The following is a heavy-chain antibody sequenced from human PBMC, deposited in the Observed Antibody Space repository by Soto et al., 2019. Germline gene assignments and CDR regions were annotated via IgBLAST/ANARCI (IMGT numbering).Heavy chain of an antibody. CDR2: IYFSVTT. Sequence: QVQLQESGPGLVKPSQTLSLTCTVSGGSISSGGYYWSWIRQYPVKGLDWIGYIYFSVTTYYNTSLKSRVPISLDTSKNKFSLKLSSVTAADTAVYYFARYRGVGNWFDPWGQGTLVTVSS. V-gene: IGHV4-31*03. CDR1: GGSISSGGYY. CDR3: ARYRGVGNWFDP. J-gene: IGHJ5*02. D-gene: IGHD1-26*01.